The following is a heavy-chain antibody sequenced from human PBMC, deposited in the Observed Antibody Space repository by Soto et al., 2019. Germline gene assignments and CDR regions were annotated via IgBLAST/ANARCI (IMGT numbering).Heavy chain of an antibody. CDR2: ISGNGRII. CDR1: GFIFSDYY. V-gene: IGHV3-11*01. J-gene: IGHJ4*02. D-gene: IGHD4-17*01. CDR3: ARDFDADSRTDFDY. Sequence: PGGSLRLSCATSGFIFSDYYMHWIRQAPGKGLEWISYISGNGRIIQYADSAKGRFTISRDNAQNPLYLQMNSLRAEDTALYFCARDFDADSRTDFDYWGQGTLVTVSS.